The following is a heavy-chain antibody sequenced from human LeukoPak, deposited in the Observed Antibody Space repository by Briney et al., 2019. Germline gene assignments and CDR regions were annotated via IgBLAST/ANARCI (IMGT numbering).Heavy chain of an antibody. CDR1: GLTVSSNS. J-gene: IGHJ4*02. V-gene: IGHV3-66*01. CDR2: IYSGGRT. D-gene: IGHD6-19*01. Sequence: PGGSLRLSCAASGLTVSSNSMSWVRQAPGKGLEWVAVIYSGGRTYYADSVKGRITISRDNSENTLCLQMNSLRVEDTAMYYCAREVGGALAGFYYFDYWGQGTLVTVSS. CDR3: AREVGGALAGFYYFDY.